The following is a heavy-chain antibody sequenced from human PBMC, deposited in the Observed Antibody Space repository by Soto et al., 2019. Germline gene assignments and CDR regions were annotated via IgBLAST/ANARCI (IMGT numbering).Heavy chain of an antibody. Sequence: SVKVSCKASGGTFSSYAISWVRQAPGQGLEWMGGIIPIFGTANYAQKFQGRVTITADESTSTAYMELSSLRSEDTAVYYCASSHSGSYYKGNFYYFDYWGQGTLVTVSS. CDR3: ASSHSGSYYKGNFYYFDY. CDR2: IIPIFGTA. D-gene: IGHD3-10*01. V-gene: IGHV1-69*13. CDR1: GGTFSSYA. J-gene: IGHJ4*02.